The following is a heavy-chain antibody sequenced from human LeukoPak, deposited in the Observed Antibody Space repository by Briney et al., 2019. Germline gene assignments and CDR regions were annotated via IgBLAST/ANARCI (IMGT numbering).Heavy chain of an antibody. CDR3: AKDGGRYYYGPGSPLLGY. CDR1: GFTFSSYW. V-gene: IGHV3-7*03. Sequence: PGGSLRLSCAASGFTFSSYWMSWVRQAPGKGLEWVANIKQDGSEKYYVDSVKGRFTISRDNAKNSLYLQMNSLRAEDTALYYCAKDGGRYYYGPGSPLLGYWARGPLVTVSP. CDR2: IKQDGSEK. D-gene: IGHD3-10*01. J-gene: IGHJ4*02.